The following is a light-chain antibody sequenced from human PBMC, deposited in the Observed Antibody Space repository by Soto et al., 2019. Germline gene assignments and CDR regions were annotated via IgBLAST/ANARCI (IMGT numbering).Light chain of an antibody. CDR2: DAS. CDR1: QSVSSY. J-gene: IGKJ5*01. V-gene: IGKV3-11*01. CDR3: QQRSNWPIT. Sequence: EIVLTQSPGTLSLSPGERATLSCRASQSVSSYFAWYQQKPGQAPRLLIYDASNRATGIPARFSGSGSGTDLTLTISSLEPEDFAVYYCQQRSNWPITFGQGTRLEI.